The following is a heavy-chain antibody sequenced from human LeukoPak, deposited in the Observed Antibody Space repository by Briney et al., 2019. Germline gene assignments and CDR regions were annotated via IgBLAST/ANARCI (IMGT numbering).Heavy chain of an antibody. CDR1: GYTFTSYG. Sequence: APVKVSCKASGYTFTSYGISWVRQAPGQGLEWMGWISAYNGNTNYAQKLQGRVTMTTDTSTSTAYMELRSLRSDDTAVYYCARAPITMIVVVPYDYWGQGTLVTVSS. J-gene: IGHJ4*02. CDR2: ISAYNGNT. V-gene: IGHV1-18*01. D-gene: IGHD3-22*01. CDR3: ARAPITMIVVVPYDY.